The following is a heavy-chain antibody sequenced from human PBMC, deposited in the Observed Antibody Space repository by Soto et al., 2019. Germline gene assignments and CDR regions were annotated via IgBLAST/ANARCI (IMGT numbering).Heavy chain of an antibody. CDR1: GGSISSSSYY. V-gene: IGHV4-39*07. J-gene: IGHJ4*02. CDR3: ARGYNMIVVVPPDY. CDR2: IYYSGST. D-gene: IGHD3-22*01. Sequence: SETLSLTCTVSGGSISSSSYYWGWIRQPPGKGLEWIGSIYYSGSTYYNPSLKSRVTISVDTSKNQFSLKLSSVTAADTAVYYCARGYNMIVVVPPDYWGQGTLVTVSS.